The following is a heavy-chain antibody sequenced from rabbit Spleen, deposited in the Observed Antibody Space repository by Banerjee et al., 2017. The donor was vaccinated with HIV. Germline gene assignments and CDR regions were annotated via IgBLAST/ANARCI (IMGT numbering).Heavy chain of an antibody. V-gene: IGHV1S45*01. CDR3: ARAIVPWLGLTRLDL. Sequence: EQLEESGGGLVKPEGSLTLTCKASGVSLNDKDVMCWVRQAPGKGLEWIACIEGGSSAFSYFANWAKGRFTISKTSSTTVTLKMTSLTAADTATYFCARAIVPWLGLTRLDLWGPGTLVTVS. CDR1: GVSLNDKDV. J-gene: IGHJ3*01. CDR2: IEGGSSAFS. D-gene: IGHD4-1*01.